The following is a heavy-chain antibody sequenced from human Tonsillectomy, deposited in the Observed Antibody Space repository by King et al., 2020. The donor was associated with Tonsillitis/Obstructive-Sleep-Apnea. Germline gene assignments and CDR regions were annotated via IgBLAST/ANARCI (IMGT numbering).Heavy chain of an antibody. J-gene: IGHJ3*02. CDR1: GFSLSTSGVG. Sequence: TLKESGPTLVKPTQTLTLTCTFSGFSLSTSGVGVGWIRQPPGKALEWLALIYWVDGKRYSPSLKSSLTITKEPTKNQVVLTITNMDPFDTATYSCAHKGGFWLRLGGAFDIWGQGTMVTVSS. V-gene: IGHV2-5*02. CDR2: IYWVDGK. D-gene: IGHD5-12*01. CDR3: AHKGGFWLRLGGAFDI.